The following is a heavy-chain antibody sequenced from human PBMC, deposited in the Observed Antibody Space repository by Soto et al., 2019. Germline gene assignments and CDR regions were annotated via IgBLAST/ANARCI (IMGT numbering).Heavy chain of an antibody. J-gene: IGHJ4*02. CDR2: ISYEGINQ. V-gene: IGHV3-30-3*01. CDR1: GSTSRTYP. Sequence: QLKWVDPGEGGFKLGRPRKPPCAPFGSTSRTYPIHGAGKVPKPPGKGLEWVAVISYEGINQFYADSVRGRFTISRDDSKNTLYLQMNSLRADDTAVYYCARDDYSTTGRNSGFDDWGQGTLVTVSS. D-gene: IGHD2-8*01. CDR3: ARDDYSTTGRNSGFDD.